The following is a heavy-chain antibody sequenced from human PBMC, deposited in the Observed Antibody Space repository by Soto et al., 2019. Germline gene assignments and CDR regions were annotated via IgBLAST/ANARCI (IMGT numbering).Heavy chain of an antibody. CDR2: INPNSGGT. CDR1: GYTFSDYY. D-gene: IGHD1-1*01. J-gene: IGHJ4*02. Sequence: ASVKVSCQASGYTFSDYYIQWVRQAPGQGLEWMGWINPNSGGTKYAPKFQGGVTMTRDTSITTAYMELSRLRSGDTAVYYCAREPATAKPEGVDFWGQGTLVTVSS. CDR3: AREPATAKPEGVDF. V-gene: IGHV1-2*02.